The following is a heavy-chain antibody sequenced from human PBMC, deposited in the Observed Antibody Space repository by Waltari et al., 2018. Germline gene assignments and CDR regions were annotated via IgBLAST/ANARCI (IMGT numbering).Heavy chain of an antibody. Sequence: QLQLQESGPGLVKPSETLSLTCTVSGGSISSSSYYWGWIRQPPGKGLELIGSIFYSGSTYYNPSLKSRVTISVDTSKNQFSLKLSSVTAADTAVYYCARGRGYYGSGSYLHWGQGTLVTVSS. D-gene: IGHD3-10*01. CDR2: IFYSGST. CDR1: GGSISSSSYY. CDR3: ARGRGYYGSGSYLH. J-gene: IGHJ4*02. V-gene: IGHV4-39*07.